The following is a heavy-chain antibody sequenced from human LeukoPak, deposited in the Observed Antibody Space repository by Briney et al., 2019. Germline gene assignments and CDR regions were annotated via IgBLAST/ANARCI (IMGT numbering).Heavy chain of an antibody. CDR2: ISHDGSNE. CDR1: GFIFSSYG. J-gene: IGHJ4*02. Sequence: GGSLRLSCVASGFIFSSYGMHWVRQAPGKGLEWMAVISHDGSNEYYADSVKGRFTISRDNAKNTLYLQMNSLRAEDTAVYYCARDGGSAMPFDYWGQGTLVTVSS. V-gene: IGHV3-30*03. D-gene: IGHD2-2*01. CDR3: ARDGGSAMPFDY.